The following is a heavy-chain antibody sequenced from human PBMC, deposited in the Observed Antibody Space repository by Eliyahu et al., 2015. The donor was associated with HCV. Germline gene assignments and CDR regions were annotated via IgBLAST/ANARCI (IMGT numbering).Heavy chain of an antibody. J-gene: IGHJ4*02. CDR3: ARDGQGYDYGDYAPDY. D-gene: IGHD4-17*01. CDR2: INTRGGST. CDR1: GYTFTSYY. Sequence: QVQLVQSGAEVKKPGASVKVSCKASGYTFTSYYMHWVRQAPGQGLEWMGEINTRGGSTSYAQKFQGRVTMTRDTSTSTVYMELSSLRSEDTAVYYCARDGQGYDYGDYAPDYWGQGTLVTVSS. V-gene: IGHV1-46*01.